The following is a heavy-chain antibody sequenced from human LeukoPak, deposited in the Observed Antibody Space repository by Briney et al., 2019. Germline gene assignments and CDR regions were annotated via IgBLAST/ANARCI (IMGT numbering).Heavy chain of an antibody. CDR2: ISYDGSNK. Sequence: GGSLRLSCAASGFTFSSYGMHWVRQAPGKGLEWVAVISYDGSNKYYADSVKGRFTISRDNSKNTLYLQMNSLRAEDTAVYYCARDSHYYDSSGYIVWGQGTLVTVSS. V-gene: IGHV3-30*03. D-gene: IGHD3-22*01. J-gene: IGHJ4*02. CDR3: ARDSHYYDSSGYIV. CDR1: GFTFSSYG.